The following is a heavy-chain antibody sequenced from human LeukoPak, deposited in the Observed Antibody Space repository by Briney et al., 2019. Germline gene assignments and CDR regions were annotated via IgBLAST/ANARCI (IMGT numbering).Heavy chain of an antibody. CDR2: IYHSGSS. CDR1: GYCISSGYY. J-gene: IGHJ4*02. V-gene: IGHV4-38-2*02. D-gene: IGHD3-22*01. CDR3: ARVAVVITRRGFDY. Sequence: SETLSLSCNVSGYCISSGYYGGWIRQPPRKVLELIGSIYHSGSSYYNPSLKSRVTISVDTSKNHFSLKLSSVTAADTAVYYCARVAVVITRRGFDYWGQGTLVTVSS.